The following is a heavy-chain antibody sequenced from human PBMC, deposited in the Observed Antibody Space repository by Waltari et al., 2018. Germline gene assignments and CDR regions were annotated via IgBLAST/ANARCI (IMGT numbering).Heavy chain of an antibody. CDR3: VLRFLEWLSPHYGMDV. CDR2: ISANNGNT. Sequence: QVQLVQSGAEVKKPGASVKVSCKASGYTFTRYRIRWVRQAPGQGLEWMGWISANNGNTNYAQKPQGRVTMTTDTSTSTAYMELRSLRSDDTAVYYCVLRFLEWLSPHYGMDVWGQGTTVTVSS. J-gene: IGHJ6*02. CDR1: GYTFTRYR. D-gene: IGHD3-3*01. V-gene: IGHV1-18*01.